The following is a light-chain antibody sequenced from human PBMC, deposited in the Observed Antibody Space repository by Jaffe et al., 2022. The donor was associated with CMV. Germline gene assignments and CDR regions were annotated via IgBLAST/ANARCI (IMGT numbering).Light chain of an antibody. J-gene: IGKJ2*02. Sequence: DIVMTQSPDSLAVSLGERATINCKSSQSVLYNSKNKNYLAWYQHKPGQPPKLLISWASTRESGVPDRFSGSGSGTDFTLTISSLQAEDVAVYYCQQYYITPGTFGQGTKLEI. CDR2: WAS. CDR3: QQYYITPGT. CDR1: QSVLYNSKNKNY. V-gene: IGKV4-1*01.